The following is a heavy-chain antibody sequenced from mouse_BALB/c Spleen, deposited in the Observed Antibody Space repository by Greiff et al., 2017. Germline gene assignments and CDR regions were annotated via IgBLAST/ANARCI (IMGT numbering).Heavy chain of an antibody. CDR1: GFTFSSYT. J-gene: IGHJ3*01. CDR3: TRAIGTGAY. D-gene: IGHD2-14*01. V-gene: IGHV5-6-4*01. CDR2: ISSGGSYT. Sequence: EVMLVESGGGLVKPGGSLKLSCAASGFTFSSYTMSWVRQTPEKRLEWVATISSGGSYTYYPDSVKGRFTISRDNAKNTLYLQMSSLKSEDTAMYYCTRAIGTGAYWGQGTLVTVSA.